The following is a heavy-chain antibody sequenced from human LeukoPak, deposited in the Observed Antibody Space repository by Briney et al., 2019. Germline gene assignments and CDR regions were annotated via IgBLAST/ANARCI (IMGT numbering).Heavy chain of an antibody. Sequence: KPSETLSLTCTVSGGSISSYYWSWIRQPPGKGLEWIAYIYYSGSTNYNPSLKSRVTISLDTPKNQFSLKLNSVTAADTAVYYCARDGRTYGLDVWGQGATVTVSS. CDR3: ARDGRTYGLDV. J-gene: IGHJ6*02. CDR2: IYYSGST. CDR1: GGSISSYY. V-gene: IGHV4-59*01.